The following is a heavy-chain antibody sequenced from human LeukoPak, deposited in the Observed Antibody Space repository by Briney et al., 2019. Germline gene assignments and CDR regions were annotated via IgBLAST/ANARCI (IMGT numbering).Heavy chain of an antibody. CDR2: IYHNVRT. D-gene: IGHD3-16*01. V-gene: IGHV4-30-2*01. CDR3: ARDSPPLRLFDP. J-gene: IGHJ5*02. Sequence: SQTLSLTCTVSGDSISSADYFWSWLRQPPGKGREWIGYIYHNVRTAYNGSLQNQVTGSVDRSTNQFSLKLTSVSAADTAVYYCARDSPPLRLFDPWGQGILVAVSS. CDR1: GDSISSADYF.